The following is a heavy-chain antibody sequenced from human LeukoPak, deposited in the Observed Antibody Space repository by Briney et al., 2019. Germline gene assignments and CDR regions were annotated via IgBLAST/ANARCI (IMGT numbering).Heavy chain of an antibody. CDR1: GFTFSGSA. CDR3: TRHVSDHGDYPVGESDY. V-gene: IGHV3-73*01. Sequence: GGSLRLSCAASGFTFSGSAMHWVRQASGKGLEWVGRIRSKANSYATAYAASVKGRFTISRDDSKNTAYLQMSSLKTEDTAVYYCTRHVSDHGDYPVGESDYWGQGTLVTVSS. J-gene: IGHJ4*02. D-gene: IGHD4-17*01. CDR2: IRSKANSYAT.